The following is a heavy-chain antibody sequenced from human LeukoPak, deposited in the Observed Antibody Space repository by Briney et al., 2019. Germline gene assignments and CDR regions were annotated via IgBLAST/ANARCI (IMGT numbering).Heavy chain of an antibody. CDR3: ARAEPYYDFWSGYYMGFDY. CDR1: GGSFSGYY. D-gene: IGHD3-3*01. J-gene: IGHJ4*02. CDR2: INHSGST. V-gene: IGHV4-34*01. Sequence: SETLSLPCAVYGGSFSGYYWSWIRQPPGKGLEWIGEINHSGSTNYNPSLKSRVTISVDTSKNQFSLKLSSVTAADTAVYYCARAEPYYDFWSGYYMGFDYWGQGTLVTVSS.